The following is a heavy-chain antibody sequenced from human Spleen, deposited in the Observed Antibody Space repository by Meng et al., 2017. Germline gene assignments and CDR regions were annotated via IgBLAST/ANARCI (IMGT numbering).Heavy chain of an antibody. D-gene: IGHD3-22*01. CDR3: ARDAYYYGSSAYYNAY. J-gene: IGHJ4*02. CDR2: INDNGDST. V-gene: IGHV3-20*04. Sequence: GGSLRLSCAASGFKFDDYGMSWVRLAPGKGLEWVSGINDNGDSTGYADSVKGRFTISRDNAKNSLYLQMNSLRAEDTALYFCARDAYYYGSSAYYNAYWGQGTLVTVSS. CDR1: GFKFDDYG.